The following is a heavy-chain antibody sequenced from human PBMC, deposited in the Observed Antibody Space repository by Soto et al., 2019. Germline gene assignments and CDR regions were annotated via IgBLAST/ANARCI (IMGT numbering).Heavy chain of an antibody. J-gene: IGHJ5*02. Sequence: QVQMVESGGGVVQPGTSLRLSCATSGFTFSTSGMHWVRKAPGKGLEWVAMISHDGSVTYYTDSVQGRFTISRDTPNNTLYLQMNSLRDEDTAIYYCAKDWGSSGWYNWFDPWGQGTRVTVS. CDR3: AKDWGSSGWYNWFDP. CDR2: ISHDGSVT. D-gene: IGHD6-13*01. V-gene: IGHV3-30*18. CDR1: GFTFSTSG.